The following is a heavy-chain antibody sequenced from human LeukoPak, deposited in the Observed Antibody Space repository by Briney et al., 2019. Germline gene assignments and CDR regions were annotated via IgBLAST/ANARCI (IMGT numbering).Heavy chain of an antibody. CDR2: ISWNSGSI. D-gene: IGHD5-18*01. CDR3: AKDLRGYSPDAFDI. J-gene: IGHJ3*02. V-gene: IGHV3-9*01. CDR1: GFTFDDYA. Sequence: SLRLSCAASGFTFDDYAMHWVRQAPGKGLEWVSGISWNSGSIGYADSVKGRFTISRDNAKNSLYLQMNSLRAEDTALYYCAKDLRGYSPDAFDIWGQGTMVTVSS.